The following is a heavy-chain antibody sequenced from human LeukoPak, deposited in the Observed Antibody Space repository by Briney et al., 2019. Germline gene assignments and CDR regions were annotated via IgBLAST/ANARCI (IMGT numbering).Heavy chain of an antibody. CDR3: ARERPQVFDY. V-gene: IGHV1-18*01. CDR2: ISSYNGNT. CDR1: GYTLTSYG. Sequence: ASVKVSFKASGYTLTSYGISWVRQAPGQGVEWMGWISSYNGNTTYAQKLQGPVTMTTDTSTSTAYMELRSLRSDDTAVYYCARERPQVFDYWGQGTLVTVSS. J-gene: IGHJ4*02.